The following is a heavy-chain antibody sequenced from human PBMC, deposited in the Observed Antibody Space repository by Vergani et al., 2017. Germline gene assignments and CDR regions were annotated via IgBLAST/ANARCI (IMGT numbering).Heavy chain of an antibody. CDR3: TTTRSPWLDFDL. J-gene: IGHJ2*01. V-gene: IGHV3-15*01. D-gene: IGHD6-6*01. CDR1: GFIFSNAW. CDR2: IKSKTDGGTS. Sequence: EVQLVESGGGLVKPGGSLRLSCVASGFIFSNAWMSWVRQAPGKGLEWVGRIKSKTDGGTSDYAAPVKGRFTISRDDSKNTLYLQMNSLKTEDTAVYYCTTTRSPWLDFDLWGRGTLVTVSS.